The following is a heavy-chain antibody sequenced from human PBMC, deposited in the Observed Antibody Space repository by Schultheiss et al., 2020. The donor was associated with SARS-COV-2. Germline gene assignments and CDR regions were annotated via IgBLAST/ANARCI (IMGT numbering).Heavy chain of an antibody. Sequence: GVSLRLSCAASGFTFRYYAMNWVRQAPGKGLEWVSAIGTAGDTYYPGSVKGRFTISRDNAKNSLYLQMNSLRAEDTALYYCAKDMSIVGAQNAFDIWGQGTMVTVSS. J-gene: IGHJ3*02. D-gene: IGHD1-26*01. CDR1: GFTFRYYA. CDR2: IGTAGDT. V-gene: IGHV3-13*01. CDR3: AKDMSIVGAQNAFDI.